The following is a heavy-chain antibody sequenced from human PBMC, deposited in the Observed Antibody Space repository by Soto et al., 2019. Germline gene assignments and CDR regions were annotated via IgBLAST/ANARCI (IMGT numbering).Heavy chain of an antibody. CDR2: INAGNGNT. J-gene: IGHJ5*02. D-gene: IGHD3-10*01. V-gene: IGHV1-3*01. CDR1: GYTFTSYA. Sequence: ASVKVSCKACGYTFTSYAMHWVRQAPGQRLEWMGWINAGNGNTKYSQKFQGRVTITRDTSASTAYMELSSLRSEDTAVYYCARSAHYYGSGSYNWFDPWGQGTLVTVSS. CDR3: ARSAHYYGSGSYNWFDP.